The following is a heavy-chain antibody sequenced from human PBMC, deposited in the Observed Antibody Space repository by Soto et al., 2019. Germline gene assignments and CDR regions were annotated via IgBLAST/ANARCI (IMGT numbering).Heavy chain of an antibody. D-gene: IGHD6-25*01. CDR1: GGCISSGDYS. Sequence: TLSLTCTVAGGCISSGDYSWSWIRQPPGKGLEWIGYIYYSGSTYYNPSLKSRVTISVDTSKNQFSLKLRSVTAADTAVYYCASRSRRLYYYGMDVWGQGTTVTVSS. CDR2: IYYSGST. J-gene: IGHJ6*02. CDR3: ASRSRRLYYYGMDV. V-gene: IGHV4-30-4*01.